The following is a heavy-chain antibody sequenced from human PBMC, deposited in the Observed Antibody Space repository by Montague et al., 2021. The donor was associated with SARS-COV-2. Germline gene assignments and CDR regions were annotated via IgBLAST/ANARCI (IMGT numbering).Heavy chain of an antibody. CDR2: FTSVGADT. V-gene: IGHV3-23*01. D-gene: IGHD5-12*01. J-gene: IGHJ4*02. CDR1: GFTFREYS. Sequence: SLRLSCAASGFTFREYSMSWVRHVPGKGLEWVAIFTSVGADTFYADSVKGRCTVSRDISRNPFYLQLNNVRGEDTATYFCARDIRYPLDVDPTHFDYWGPGAQVTVSS. CDR3: ARDIRYPLDVDPTHFDY.